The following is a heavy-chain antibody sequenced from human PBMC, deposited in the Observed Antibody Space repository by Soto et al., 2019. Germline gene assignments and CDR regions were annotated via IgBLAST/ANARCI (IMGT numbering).Heavy chain of an antibody. CDR2: ISGSGGST. CDR1: GFTFSSYA. J-gene: IGHJ4*02. D-gene: IGHD3-22*01. V-gene: IGHV3-23*01. Sequence: EVQLLESGGGLVQPGGSLRLSCAASGFTFSSYAMSWVRQAPGKGLEWVSAISGSGGSTYYADSVKGRFTISRDNSKNTLYLQMNCLRAEDTAVYYCAKDNRLRYDHDSSGLYWGQGTLVTVSS. CDR3: AKDNRLRYDHDSSGLY.